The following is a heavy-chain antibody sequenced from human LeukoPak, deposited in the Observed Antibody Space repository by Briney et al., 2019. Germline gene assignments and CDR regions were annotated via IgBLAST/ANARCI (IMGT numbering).Heavy chain of an antibody. CDR1: GITLSNYG. Sequence: GGSLRLSCAVSGITLSNYGMSWGRQAPGKGLEWGAGISDSGGGTNYAGSVKGRFTISRDNPKNTLYLQMHSLRAEDTAVYFCPTRGVVIRVMLVGFHKEAYYFDGWGQGALVTVSS. V-gene: IGHV3-23*01. CDR3: PTRGVVIRVMLVGFHKEAYYFDG. D-gene: IGHD3-16*01. J-gene: IGHJ4*02. CDR2: ISDSGGGT.